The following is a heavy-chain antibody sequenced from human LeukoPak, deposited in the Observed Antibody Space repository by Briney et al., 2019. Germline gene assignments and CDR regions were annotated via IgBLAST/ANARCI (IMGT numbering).Heavy chain of an antibody. D-gene: IGHD6-13*01. CDR1: GGSFSDYF. Sequence: PSETLSLTCAVYGGSFSDYFWSWIRQSPGKGLEWIGEINQSGSTNYNPSLKSRVTISLDTSKNHFSLNLSSVTAADTAVYFCARDSSSWNNFDYWGQGTLVTVSS. CDR3: ARDSSSWNNFDY. J-gene: IGHJ4*02. CDR2: INQSGST. V-gene: IGHV4-34*01.